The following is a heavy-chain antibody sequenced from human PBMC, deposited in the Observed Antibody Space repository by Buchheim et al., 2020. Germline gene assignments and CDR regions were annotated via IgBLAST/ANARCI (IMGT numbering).Heavy chain of an antibody. V-gene: IGHV3-30*18. CDR2: ISYDGSNK. J-gene: IGHJ3*02. Sequence: QVQLVESGGGVVQPGRSLRLSCAASGFTFSSYGMHWVRQAPGKGLEWVAVISYDGSNKYYADSVKGRFTISRDNSKNTLYLQMNSLRAEDTAVYYCAKDGATVTTPAPDAFDIWGQGT. CDR3: AKDGATVTTPAPDAFDI. D-gene: IGHD4-17*01. CDR1: GFTFSSYG.